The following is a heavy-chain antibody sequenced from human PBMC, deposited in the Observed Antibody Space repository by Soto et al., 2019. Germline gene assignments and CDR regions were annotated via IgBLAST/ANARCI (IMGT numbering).Heavy chain of an antibody. D-gene: IGHD5-18*01. Sequence: QVQLVQSGAEVKKPGASVKVSCKASGYTFTGYYMHWVRQAPGQGLEWMGWINPNSGGTNYAQKFQGWVTITRDTSISTAYMELSRLRSDDTAVYYCARNHKDTAMGFFDYWGQGSLVTVSS. J-gene: IGHJ4*02. CDR1: GYTFTGYY. CDR2: INPNSGGT. CDR3: ARNHKDTAMGFFDY. V-gene: IGHV1-2*04.